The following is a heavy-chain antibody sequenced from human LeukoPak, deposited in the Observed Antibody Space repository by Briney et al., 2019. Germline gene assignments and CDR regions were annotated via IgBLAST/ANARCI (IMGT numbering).Heavy chain of an antibody. CDR2: ISYHGDNK. Sequence: GGSLRLSCAASGCTFSSYAMHWVRQAPGKGLEWVAFISYHGDNKYYADSVKGRFTSSRDNSKNTLHLQMNTLRTEHTAVYFCARSPYGDPQYYLDFWGQGTLVTVSS. CDR3: ARSPYGDPQYYLDF. D-gene: IGHD4-17*01. J-gene: IGHJ4*02. V-gene: IGHV3-30-3*01. CDR1: GCTFSSYA.